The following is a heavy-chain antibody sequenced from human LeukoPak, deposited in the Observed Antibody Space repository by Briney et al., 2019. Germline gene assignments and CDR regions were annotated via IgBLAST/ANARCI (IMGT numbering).Heavy chain of an antibody. CDR3: ARDRVRSSTKYYYYMDV. D-gene: IGHD6-6*01. V-gene: IGHV3-53*01. J-gene: IGHJ6*03. Sequence: QSGGSLRLSCAASGFTVSSNYMSWVRQAPWKGLEWVSVIYSGGSTYYADSVKGRFTISRDNSKNTLYLQMNSLRAEDTAVYYCARDRVRSSTKYYYYMDVWGKGTTVTVSS. CDR1: GFTVSSNY. CDR2: IYSGGST.